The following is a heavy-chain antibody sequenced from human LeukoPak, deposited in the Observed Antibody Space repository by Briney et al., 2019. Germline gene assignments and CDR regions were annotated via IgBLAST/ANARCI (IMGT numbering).Heavy chain of an antibody. J-gene: IGHJ4*02. CDR1: GGSFSGYY. V-gene: IGHV4-34*01. CDR3: ARRFRGRMVRGNFDY. CDR2: INHSGST. D-gene: IGHD3-10*01. Sequence: SETLSLTCAVYGGSFSGYYWSWLRQPPGKGLEWIGEINHSGSTNYNPSLKSRVTISVDTSKNQFSLKLSSVTAADTAVYYCARRFRGRMVRGNFDYWGQGTLVTVSS.